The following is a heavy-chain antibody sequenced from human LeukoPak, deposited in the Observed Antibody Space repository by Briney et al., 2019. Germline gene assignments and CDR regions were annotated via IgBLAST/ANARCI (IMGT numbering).Heavy chain of an antibody. CDR2: IYYSGST. J-gene: IGHJ3*02. D-gene: IGHD3-10*01. Sequence: PSETLSLTCTVCGGSISSYYWSWIRQPPGKGLEWIGYIYYSGSTNYNPSLKSRVTISVDTSKNQFSLKLSSVTAADTAVYYCARAPSYYYGSAIDAFDIWGQGTMVTVSS. CDR3: ARAPSYYYGSAIDAFDI. CDR1: GGSISSYY. V-gene: IGHV4-59*01.